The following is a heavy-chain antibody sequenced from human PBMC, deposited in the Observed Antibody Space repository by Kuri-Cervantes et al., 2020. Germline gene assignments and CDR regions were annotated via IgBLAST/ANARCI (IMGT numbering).Heavy chain of an antibody. CDR2: ISGSGGST. CDR1: GFTFSSYA. D-gene: IGHD3-10*01. J-gene: IGHJ4*02. V-gene: IGHV3-23*01. Sequence: GGSLRLSCAASGFTFSSYAMSWVRQAPGKELEWVSAISGSGGSTYYADSVKGRFTISRDNSKNTLYLQMNSLRAEDTAVYYCARDPLFILLLWFGELSKDYWGQGTLVTVSS. CDR3: ARDPLFILLLWFGELSKDY.